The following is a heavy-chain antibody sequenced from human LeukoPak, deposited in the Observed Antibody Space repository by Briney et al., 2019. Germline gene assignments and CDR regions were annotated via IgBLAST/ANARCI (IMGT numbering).Heavy chain of an antibody. D-gene: IGHD6-13*01. CDR1: RGSISPYY. Sequence: PSETLSLTCSISRGSISPYYWTWVRQSPGKGLEWIGYIYYGGSTNYNPSLKSRVTISIDTSETQFSLRLTSVTAADTAVYYCARGSSSWYIPQDYWGQGALVTVSS. J-gene: IGHJ4*02. V-gene: IGHV4-59*01. CDR2: IYYGGST. CDR3: ARGSSSWYIPQDY.